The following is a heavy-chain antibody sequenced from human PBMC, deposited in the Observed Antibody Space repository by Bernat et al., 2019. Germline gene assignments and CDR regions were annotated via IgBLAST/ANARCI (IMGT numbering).Heavy chain of an antibody. J-gene: IGHJ4*02. V-gene: IGHV3-23*04. D-gene: IGHD6-19*01. CDR3: AKDEGYSSGWFYFDY. Sequence: EVQLVESGGELVQPGGSLTLSCAASGFTFSSYAMSWVRQAPGKGLEWVSAISGSGGSTYYADSVKGRFTISRDNSKNTLYLQMNSLRAEDTAVYYCAKDEGYSSGWFYFDYWGQGTLVTVSS. CDR2: ISGSGGST. CDR1: GFTFSSYA.